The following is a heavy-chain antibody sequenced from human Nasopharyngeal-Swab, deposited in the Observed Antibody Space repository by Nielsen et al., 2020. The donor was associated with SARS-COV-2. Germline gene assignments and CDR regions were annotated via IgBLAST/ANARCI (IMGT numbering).Heavy chain of an antibody. CDR3: ARNGDQGPYFDY. CDR2: INTNTGNP. D-gene: IGHD4-17*01. J-gene: IGHJ4*02. V-gene: IGHV7-4-1*02. Sequence: WVRQAPGQGLEWMGWINTNTGNPAYAPDLTGGFVFSLDTSVSTAYLQISSIKTEDTAVYYCARNGDQGPYFDYWGQGTLVTVSS.